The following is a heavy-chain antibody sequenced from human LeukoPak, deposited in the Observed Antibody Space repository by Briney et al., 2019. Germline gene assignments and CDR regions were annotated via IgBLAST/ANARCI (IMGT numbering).Heavy chain of an antibody. CDR1: GFTVSSNY. D-gene: IGHD1-26*01. Sequence: GGSLRLSCVASGFTVSSNYMSWVRQARGKGLEWVAHIYSGVSTYYADSMQGTYTISSDNPKNTLYLQMTSLRVEDTAVYYCARQGTTIRGRMSYYYGMDVWGQGTTVTVSS. CDR3: ARQGTTIRGRMSYYYGMDV. CDR2: IYSGVST. J-gene: IGHJ6*02. V-gene: IGHV3-66*04.